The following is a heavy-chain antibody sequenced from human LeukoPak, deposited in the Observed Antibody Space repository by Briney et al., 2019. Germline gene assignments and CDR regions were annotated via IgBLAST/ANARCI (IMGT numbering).Heavy chain of an antibody. CDR1: GGTFSSYA. D-gene: IGHD3-9*01. J-gene: IGHJ4*02. CDR3: ARAPYDILTGYYLYYFDY. CDR2: IIPIFGTA. Sequence: SVKVSCKASGGTFSSYAISWVRQAPGQGLEWMGGIIPIFGTANYAQEFQGRVTITADESTSTAYMELSSLRSEDTAVYYCARAPYDILTGYYLYYFDYWGQGTLVTVSS. V-gene: IGHV1-69*13.